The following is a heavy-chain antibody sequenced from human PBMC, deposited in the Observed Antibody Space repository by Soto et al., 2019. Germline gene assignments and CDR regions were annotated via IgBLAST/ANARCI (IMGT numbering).Heavy chain of an antibody. CDR3: ATLGLQQAF. V-gene: IGHV3-74*01. J-gene: IGHJ4*02. CDR2: IDSDGSIT. Sequence: GSLRLSCAASGFTFNTWMHWVRQAPGEGLVWVSSIDSDGSITSYADSVKGRFTISRDNAKNTLYLQMNSLRAEDTAVYYCATLGLQQAFWGQGTLVTVS. CDR1: GFTFNTW. D-gene: IGHD2-21*02.